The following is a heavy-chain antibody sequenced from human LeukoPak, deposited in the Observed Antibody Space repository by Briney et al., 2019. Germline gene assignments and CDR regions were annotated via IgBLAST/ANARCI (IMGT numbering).Heavy chain of an antibody. CDR3: AQGRLGYSYGAFDH. CDR2: ISGSGGST. J-gene: IGHJ4*02. Sequence: PGGSLRLSCAASGFTFSNYAMGWVRQAPGKGLEWVSVISGSGGSTNFADSVKGRFTSSRDNSKNTLYLQMHSLRVEDTAVYYCAQGRLGYSYGAFDHWGQGTLVTVSS. D-gene: IGHD5-18*01. CDR1: GFTFSNYA. V-gene: IGHV3-23*01.